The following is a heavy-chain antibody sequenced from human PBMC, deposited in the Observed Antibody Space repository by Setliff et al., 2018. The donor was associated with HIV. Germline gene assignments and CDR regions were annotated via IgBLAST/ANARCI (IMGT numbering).Heavy chain of an antibody. CDR1: GGSMSSYY. CDR3: ARNRVPSSL. D-gene: IGHD3-10*01. CDR2: IYYTVST. J-gene: IGHJ4*02. Sequence: PSETLSLTCTVSGGSMSSYYWSWIRQPPGKGLEWIGSIYYTVSTDYNPSLMRRVTISLDTPKNQFSLKLNSVIAAATAVYYCARNRVPSSLWGQGTLFTVSS. V-gene: IGHV4-59*01.